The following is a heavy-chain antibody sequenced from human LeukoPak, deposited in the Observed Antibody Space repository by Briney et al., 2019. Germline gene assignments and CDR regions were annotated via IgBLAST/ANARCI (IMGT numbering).Heavy chain of an antibody. CDR2: ISPYNGDT. V-gene: IGHV1-18*01. Sequence: ASVTVSCKASGYTFTSFGINWVRQAPGQGLEWMGWISPYNGDTHYAQNLQGRLTMTTDTSTSTAYMDLRSLISDDTAVYFCARGGYYNSGSFPDYWGQGTLVTVSS. D-gene: IGHD3-10*01. CDR1: GYTFTSFG. CDR3: ARGGYYNSGSFPDY. J-gene: IGHJ4*02.